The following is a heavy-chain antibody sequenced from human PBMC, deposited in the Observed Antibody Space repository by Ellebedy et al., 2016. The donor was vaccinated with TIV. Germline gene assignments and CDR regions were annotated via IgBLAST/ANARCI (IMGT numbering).Heavy chain of an antibody. CDR1: GITFSQYW. Sequence: GESLKISCAASGITFSQYWMNWVRQAPGKGLEWLANINQDGTVPDYLDSLKGRFSISRDNAKNLLFLQMHSRRDDDTAMYYCAGGTGWIFDLWGRGTLVTVSS. J-gene: IGHJ2*01. D-gene: IGHD2-2*03. CDR3: AGGTGWIFDL. CDR2: INQDGTVP. V-gene: IGHV3-7*03.